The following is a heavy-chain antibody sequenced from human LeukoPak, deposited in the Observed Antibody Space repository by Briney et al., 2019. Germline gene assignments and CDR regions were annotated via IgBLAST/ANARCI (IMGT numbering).Heavy chain of an antibody. D-gene: IGHD2-15*01. J-gene: IGHJ6*02. CDR2: ISSSGSTI. CDR1: GFTFSNYE. CDR3: ARVEGSGGRPGV. V-gene: IGHV3-48*03. Sequence: GGSLRLSCAASGFTFSNYEMNWVRQAPGKGLEWVSYISSSGSTIYYADSVKGRFTISRDNAKNSLHLQMNSLRAEDTAVYYCARVEGSGGRPGVWGQGTTVTVSS.